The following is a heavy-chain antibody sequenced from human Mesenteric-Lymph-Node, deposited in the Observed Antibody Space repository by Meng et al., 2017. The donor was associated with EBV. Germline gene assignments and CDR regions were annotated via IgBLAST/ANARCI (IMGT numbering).Heavy chain of an antibody. V-gene: IGHV4-4*02. J-gene: IGHJ5*02. Sequence: HVHRQGSGPGLVNPSGTLSLSLAVSGGSISSSNWWSWVRQPPGKGLEWIGEIYHSGITNYNPSLSSRVTMSVDKSKNQFSLNLISLTAADTAVYYCASAQCSGGGCPGGSWGQGTLVTVSS. D-gene: IGHD2-15*01. CDR2: IYHSGIT. CDR1: GGSISSSNW. CDR3: ASAQCSGGGCPGGS.